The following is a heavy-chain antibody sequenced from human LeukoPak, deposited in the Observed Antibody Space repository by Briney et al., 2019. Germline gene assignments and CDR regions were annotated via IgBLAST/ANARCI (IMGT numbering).Heavy chain of an antibody. J-gene: IGHJ4*02. CDR1: GYTLTELS. D-gene: IGHD6-19*01. Sequence: ASVKVSCKVSGYTLTELSMHWVRQAPGKGLEWMGGFDPEDGETIYAQKFQGRVTMTEGTSTDTAYMELSSLRSEDTAVYYCATKPVAGTESFDYWGQGTLVTVSS. CDR2: FDPEDGET. CDR3: ATKPVAGTESFDY. V-gene: IGHV1-24*01.